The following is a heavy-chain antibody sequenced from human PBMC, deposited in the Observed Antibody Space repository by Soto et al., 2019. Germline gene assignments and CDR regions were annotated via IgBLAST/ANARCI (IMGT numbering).Heavy chain of an antibody. Sequence: PSETLSLTCTVSGGSVSTSSYYWGWIRQPPGRGLEWIGTVYYTGSTYYNPSLNNRVTISVDSSRNQFSLKLNSVTAADTGVYYCARYSAASGTYYFDYWGPGTLVTSPQ. CDR1: GGSVSTSSYY. D-gene: IGHD6-13*01. CDR3: ARYSAASGTYYFDY. CDR2: VYYTGST. V-gene: IGHV4-39*01. J-gene: IGHJ4*01.